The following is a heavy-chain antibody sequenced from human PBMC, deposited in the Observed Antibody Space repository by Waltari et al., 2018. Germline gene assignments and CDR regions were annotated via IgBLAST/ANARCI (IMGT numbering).Heavy chain of an antibody. CDR1: GGTFSSYA. CDR3: ARCAGYSGTHYDAFDI. J-gene: IGHJ3*02. V-gene: IGHV1-69*08. CDR2: IITIFGTA. D-gene: IGHD5-12*01. Sequence: QVQLVQSGAEVKKPGSSVKVSCTASGGTFSSYAISWVRQAPGQGLEWMGRIITIFGTANYAQKFQGRVTITADKSTSTAYMELSSLRSEDTAVYYCARCAGYSGTHYDAFDIWGQGTMVTVSS.